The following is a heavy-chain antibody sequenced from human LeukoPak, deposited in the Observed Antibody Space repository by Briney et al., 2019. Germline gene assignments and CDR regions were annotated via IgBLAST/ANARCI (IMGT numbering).Heavy chain of an antibody. CDR3: ARGPEDIVVVPAAPGNYYMDV. CDR2: INHSGST. CDR1: GGSFSGYY. V-gene: IGHV4-34*01. J-gene: IGHJ6*03. D-gene: IGHD2-2*01. Sequence: SETLSLTCAVYGGSFSGYYWSWIRQPQGKGLEWIGEINHSGSTNYNPSLKSRVTISVDTSKNQFSLKLSSVTAADTAVYYCARGPEDIVVVPAAPGNYYMDVWGKGTTVTVSS.